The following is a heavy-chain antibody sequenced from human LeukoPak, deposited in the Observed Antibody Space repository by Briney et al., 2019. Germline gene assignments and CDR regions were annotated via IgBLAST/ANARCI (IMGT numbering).Heavy chain of an antibody. J-gene: IGHJ3*02. D-gene: IGHD5-24*01. Sequence: SSQTLSLTCTVSGDSIRTSGYYWTWIRQHPGKDLEWIGYIYYSGRTYYSPSLKSRVTISVHTSENQFSLELSSVTAADTAVYYCARGSAAGWHAFDIWGQGTMVTVS. V-gene: IGHV4-31*03. CDR3: ARGSAAGWHAFDI. CDR2: IYYSGRT. CDR1: GDSIRTSGYY.